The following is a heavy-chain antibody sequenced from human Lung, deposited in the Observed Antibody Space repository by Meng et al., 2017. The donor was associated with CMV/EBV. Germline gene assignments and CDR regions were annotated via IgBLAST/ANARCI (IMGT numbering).Heavy chain of an antibody. D-gene: IGHD3-3*01. V-gene: IGHV4-39*01. CDR3: ARQRPVLDAFDI. CDR1: GGSISSSSYY. Sequence: SETLTLTCTVSGGSISSSSYYWGWIRQPPGKGLEWIGSIYYRGSTYYNPSLKSRVTISVDTSKNQFSLKLSSVTAADTAVYYCARQRPVLDAFDIWGQGTMVTVSS. J-gene: IGHJ3*02. CDR2: IYYRGST.